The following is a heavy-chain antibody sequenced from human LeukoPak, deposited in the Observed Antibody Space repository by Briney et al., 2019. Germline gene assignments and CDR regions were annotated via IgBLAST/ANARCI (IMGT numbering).Heavy chain of an antibody. Sequence: GGSLRLSCAASGFTFSSYSMNWVRQAPGKGLEWVSSISSSSSYIYYADSVKGRFTISRDNAKNSLYLQMNSLRAEDTAVYYCAKDSGYCSGGSCYYDYWGQGTLVTVFS. V-gene: IGHV3-21*01. CDR3: AKDSGYCSGGSCYYDY. CDR2: ISSSSSYI. CDR1: GFTFSSYS. D-gene: IGHD2-15*01. J-gene: IGHJ4*02.